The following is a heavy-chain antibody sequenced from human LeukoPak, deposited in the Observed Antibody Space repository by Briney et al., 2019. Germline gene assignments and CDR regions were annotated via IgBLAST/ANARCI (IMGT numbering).Heavy chain of an antibody. Sequence: GGSLRLSCAASGFTFSSYAMSWVRQAPGKGLEWVSGISGSDSGTYYADSVKGRFTISRDNSKNTLYLQMNSLRVEDTAVYYCAKDEGDYGGSLDYWGQGTLVTVSS. CDR3: AKDEGDYGGSLDY. V-gene: IGHV3-23*01. CDR2: ISGSDSGT. J-gene: IGHJ4*02. CDR1: GFTFSSYA. D-gene: IGHD4-23*01.